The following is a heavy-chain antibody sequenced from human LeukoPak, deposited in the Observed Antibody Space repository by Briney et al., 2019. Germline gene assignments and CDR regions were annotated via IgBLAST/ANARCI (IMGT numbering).Heavy chain of an antibody. D-gene: IGHD1-26*01. V-gene: IGHV3-64*01. CDR1: GFTFSNYA. CDR3: ARVSGSYPWYDY. Sequence: PGGSLRLSCAASGFTFSNYAMHWVRQAPGKGLEYVSAISSNGGSTYYANSVKGRFTISRDNSKNTLYLQMGSLRAEDMAVYYCARVSGSYPWYDYWGQGTLVTVSS. CDR2: ISSNGGST. J-gene: IGHJ4*02.